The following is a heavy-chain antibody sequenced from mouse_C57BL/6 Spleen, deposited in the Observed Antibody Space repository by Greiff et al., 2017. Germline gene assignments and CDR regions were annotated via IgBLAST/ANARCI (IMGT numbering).Heavy chain of an antibody. CDR1: GYTFTSYW. Sequence: QVQLQQPGAELVKPGASVKLSCKASGYTFTSYWMQWVKQRPGQGLEWIGEIDPSDSYTNYNQKFKGKATLTVDTSSNTTYMQLSSLTSEDSAVYYCARREWGYWGKGTTLTVSS. CDR2: IDPSDSYT. CDR3: ARREWGY. J-gene: IGHJ2*01. V-gene: IGHV1-50*01.